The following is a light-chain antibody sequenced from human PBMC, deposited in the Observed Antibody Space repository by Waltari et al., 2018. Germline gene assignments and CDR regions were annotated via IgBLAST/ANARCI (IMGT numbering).Light chain of an antibody. CDR3: SSYAGSNNFVV. J-gene: IGLJ2*01. CDR1: SSDVGGYNY. CDR2: EAS. V-gene: IGLV2-8*01. Sequence: QSALTQPPSASGSPGQSVTISCTGTSSDVGGYNYVSWYQQLPGIAPKLKHYEASKRPSGVPDRFSGSKSGNTASLTVSGLQAEDEADYYCSSYAGSNNFVVFGGGTKLTVL.